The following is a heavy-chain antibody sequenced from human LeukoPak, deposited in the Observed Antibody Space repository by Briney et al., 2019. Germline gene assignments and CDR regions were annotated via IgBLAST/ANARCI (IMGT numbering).Heavy chain of an antibody. V-gene: IGHV3-66*01. CDR2: IYSGGST. CDR1: GFTFSSYA. CDR3: AVGATRVDY. Sequence: GGSLRLSCAASGFTFSSYAMNWVRQAPGKGLEWVSVIYSGGSTYYADSVKGRFTISRDNSKNTLYLQMNSLRAEDTAVYYCAVGATRVDYWGQGTLATVSS. J-gene: IGHJ4*02. D-gene: IGHD1-26*01.